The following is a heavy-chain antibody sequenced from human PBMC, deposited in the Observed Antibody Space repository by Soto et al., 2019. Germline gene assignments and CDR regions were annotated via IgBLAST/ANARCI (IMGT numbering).Heavy chain of an antibody. CDR2: IYSGGST. D-gene: IGHD6-6*01. CDR3: ARGRRGYSSSRDYWYFDL. V-gene: IGHV3-53*01. Sequence: EVQLVESGGGLIQPGGSLRLSCAASGFTVSSNYMSWVRQAPGKGLEWVSVIYSGGSTYYADSVKGRFTISRDNSKNTLYLQMNSLRAEDTAVYYCARGRRGYSSSRDYWYFDLWGRGTLVTVSS. CDR1: GFTVSSNY. J-gene: IGHJ2*01.